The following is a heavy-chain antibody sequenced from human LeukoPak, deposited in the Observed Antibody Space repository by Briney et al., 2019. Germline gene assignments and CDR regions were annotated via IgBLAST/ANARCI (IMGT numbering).Heavy chain of an antibody. D-gene: IGHD4-11*01. Sequence: TSETLSLTCTVSGGSISSYYWSWIRQPPGKGLEWIGYIYYSGSTNYNPSLKSRVTISVDTSKNQFSLKLSSVTAADTAVYYCARASYSTSLGVDYWGQGTLVTVSS. CDR3: ARASYSTSLGVDY. V-gene: IGHV4-59*08. CDR2: IYYSGST. J-gene: IGHJ4*02. CDR1: GGSISSYY.